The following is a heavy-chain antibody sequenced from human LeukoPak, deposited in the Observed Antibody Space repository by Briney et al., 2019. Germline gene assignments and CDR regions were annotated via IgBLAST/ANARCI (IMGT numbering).Heavy chain of an antibody. J-gene: IGHJ4*02. V-gene: IGHV3-15*01. D-gene: IGHD3-10*01. Sequence: GGPLRLSCAGVGFTISNDWMSWVRQAPGKGLEWVGRVKSKASGETTDYAAPVRGRFTISRDDSRNTLYLQMNSLKTEDTAVYYCTLIKGWGSGSYYVDYWGQGTLVTVSS. CDR2: VKSKASGETT. CDR1: GFTISNDW. CDR3: TLIKGWGSGSYYVDY.